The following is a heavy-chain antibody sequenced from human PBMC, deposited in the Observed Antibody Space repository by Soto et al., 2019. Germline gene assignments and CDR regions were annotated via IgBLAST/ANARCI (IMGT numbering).Heavy chain of an antibody. J-gene: IGHJ6*02. CDR1: GFTFSSYS. D-gene: IGHD2-2*01. Sequence: GGSLIISCAASGFTFSSYSMNWVRQAPGKGLECVSAISGSGGSTYYADSVKGRFTISRDNSKNTLYLQMNSLRAEDTAVYCCAKVSTPEPYYYYYGMDVWGQGTTVTVSS. CDR3: AKVSTPEPYYYYYGMDV. V-gene: IGHV3-23*01. CDR2: ISGSGGST.